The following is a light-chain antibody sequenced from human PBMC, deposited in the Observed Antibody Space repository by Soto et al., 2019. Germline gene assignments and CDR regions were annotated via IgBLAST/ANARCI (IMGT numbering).Light chain of an antibody. V-gene: IGKV3-11*01. CDR1: QSVSSY. CDR3: QQRTNWPRSFT. Sequence: EIVLTQSPATLSLSPGERATLSCRASQSVSSYLAWYQQKPGQAPRLLFYDTSKRATGIPARFSGSGSGTDFTLTISSLEPEDFAVYYCQQRTNWPRSFTFGPGTKVDIK. CDR2: DTS. J-gene: IGKJ3*01.